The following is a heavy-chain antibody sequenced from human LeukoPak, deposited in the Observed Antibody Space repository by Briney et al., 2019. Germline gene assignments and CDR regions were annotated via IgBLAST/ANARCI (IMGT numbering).Heavy chain of an antibody. V-gene: IGHV1-2*06. CDR2: INPNSGGT. CDR3: AREGWNNYMDV. J-gene: IGHJ6*03. Sequence: ASVKVSCKASGYTFTSYGISWVRQAPGQGLEWMGRINPNSGGTNYAQKFQGRVTMTRDTSISTAYMELSRLRSDDTAVYYCAREGWNNYMDVWGKGTTVTVSS. D-gene: IGHD1/OR15-1a*01. CDR1: GYTFTSYG.